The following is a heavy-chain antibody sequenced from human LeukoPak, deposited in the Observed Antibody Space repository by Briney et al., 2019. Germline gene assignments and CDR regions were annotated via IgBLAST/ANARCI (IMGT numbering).Heavy chain of an antibody. J-gene: IGHJ6*02. CDR3: AKDKASSGWYGMDV. Sequence: GGSLRLSCEASGFIFSSYTMHWVRQAPGKGLEWVAFISYDGSNKDYADSVKGQFTISRDNSKNTSYLQMNSLRADDTAIYYCAKDKASSGWYGMDVWGQGTTVTVSS. CDR2: ISYDGSNK. CDR1: GFIFSSYT. D-gene: IGHD6-19*01. V-gene: IGHV3-30-3*01.